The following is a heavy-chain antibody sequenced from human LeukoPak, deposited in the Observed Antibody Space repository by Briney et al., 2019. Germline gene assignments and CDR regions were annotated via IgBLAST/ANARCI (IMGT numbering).Heavy chain of an antibody. V-gene: IGHV3-48*01. D-gene: IGHD1-26*01. CDR3: ARDSPREGDAFDI. Sequence: HPGGSLRLSCAASGFTFSSYSMNWVRQAPGKGLEWVSYISSSSTIYYADSVKGRFTISRDNAKNSLYLQMNSLRAEDTAVYYCARDSPREGDAFDIWGQGTMVTVSS. CDR2: ISSSSTI. CDR1: GFTFSSYS. J-gene: IGHJ3*02.